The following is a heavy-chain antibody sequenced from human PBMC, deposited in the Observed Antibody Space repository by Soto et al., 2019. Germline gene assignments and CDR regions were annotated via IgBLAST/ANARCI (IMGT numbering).Heavy chain of an antibody. Sequence: QVTWKESGPVLVKPTETLTLTCTVSGFSLSNAGMGVSWIRQPPGKAREWLAHIFSNDERRFSTSLKNRLTISKDTFNSQVVLIMTNMDPVDTATYYCAQTEDGGRSRTPAGSFDPWGHGALFTVSS. CDR1: GFSLSNAGMG. CDR2: IFSNDER. V-gene: IGHV2-26*01. J-gene: IGHJ5*02. D-gene: IGHD1-26*01. CDR3: AQTEDGGRSRTPAGSFDP.